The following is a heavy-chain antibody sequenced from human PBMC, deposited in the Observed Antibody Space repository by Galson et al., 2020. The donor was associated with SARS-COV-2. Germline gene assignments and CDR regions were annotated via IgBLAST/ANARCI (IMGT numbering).Heavy chain of an antibody. D-gene: IGHD2-15*01. CDR2: ISGSGSAT. J-gene: IGHJ4*02. CDR1: GFTFSSYA. CDR3: AKRHRDSGGFAY. Sequence: GGSLRLSCAASGFTFSSYAINWLRQAPGKGLEWVSGISGSGSATYYAGSVKGRFTISRDNSQNTLYLQMNGLSAADTAIYYCAKRHRDSGGFAYWGRGALVTVSS. V-gene: IGHV3-23*01.